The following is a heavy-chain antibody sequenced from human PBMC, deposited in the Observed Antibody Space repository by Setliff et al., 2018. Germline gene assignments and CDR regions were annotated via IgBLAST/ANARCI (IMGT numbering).Heavy chain of an antibody. J-gene: IGHJ5*02. D-gene: IGHD6-19*01. Sequence: SETLSLPCTVSGGSITDENSWWAWIRQPAGKRPEWLGLIYIRGGTDYNPSLKSRVTISLDTSRNQFSLNLTSVTAADTAVYYCAVDHVTNIAESGYGYTRIDPWGQGIPVTVSS. CDR1: GGSITDENSW. V-gene: IGHV4-61*02. CDR2: IYIRGGT. CDR3: AVDHVTNIAESGYGYTRIDP.